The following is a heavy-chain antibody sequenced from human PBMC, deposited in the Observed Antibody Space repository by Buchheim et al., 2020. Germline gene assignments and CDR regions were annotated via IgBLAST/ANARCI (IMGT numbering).Heavy chain of an antibody. CDR2: IHWDGEA. J-gene: IGHJ4*02. Sequence: QITLKESGPTLVKPTQTLTLTCTFSGFSLSTSEVGVGWIRQPPGKALEWLALIHWDGEARYSPSLQSRLTITKDTSQSQVVLTMTNMDPVDTATYYCAQRKKYRTGWNFDYWGQGTL. D-gene: IGHD6-19*01. V-gene: IGHV2-5*02. CDR3: AQRKKYRTGWNFDY. CDR1: GFSLSTSEVG.